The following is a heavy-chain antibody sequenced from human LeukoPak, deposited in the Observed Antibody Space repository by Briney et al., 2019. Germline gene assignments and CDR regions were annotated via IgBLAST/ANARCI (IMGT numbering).Heavy chain of an antibody. CDR3: ARDLSGDGYVKFDG. CDR1: GYTVSSYH. D-gene: IGHD5-24*01. Sequence: GSRRLACAAAGYTVSSYHINWVRHDAGGGLGLVSSINSVSSSIYYADSVKGRFTISRDNDKSSLYLQMNSLRAEDTAVYYCARDLSGDGYVKFDGWGQGTLVTVSP. CDR2: INSVSSSI. J-gene: IGHJ4*02. V-gene: IGHV3-21*01.